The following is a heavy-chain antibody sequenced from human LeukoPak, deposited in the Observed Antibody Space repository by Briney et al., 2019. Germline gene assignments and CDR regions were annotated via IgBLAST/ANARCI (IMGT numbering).Heavy chain of an antibody. D-gene: IGHD1-26*01. V-gene: IGHV4-59*01. J-gene: IGHJ4*02. CDR2: IYYSGRT. CDR1: GGSISSYY. Sequence: PSETLSLTCTVSGGSISSYYWSWIRQPPGKGLEWIGYIYYSGRTNYNPSLKSRVTISVDTSKNQFSLKLSSVTAADTALYYCARGAGRGRYFDYWGQGTLVTVSS. CDR3: ARGAGRGRYFDY.